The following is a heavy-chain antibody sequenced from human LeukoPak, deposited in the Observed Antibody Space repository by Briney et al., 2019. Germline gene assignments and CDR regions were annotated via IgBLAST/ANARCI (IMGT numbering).Heavy chain of an antibody. CDR3: ARDVSFGPRQDFQH. CDR2: ISSSSSYI. V-gene: IGHV3-21*01. Sequence: SGGSLRLSCAASGFTFSSYSMNWVRQAPGKGLEWVSSISSSSSYIYYADSVKGRFTISRDNAKNSLYLQMNSLRAEDTAVYYCARDVSFGPRQDFQHWGQGTLVTVSS. D-gene: IGHD3-10*01. CDR1: GFTFSSYS. J-gene: IGHJ1*01.